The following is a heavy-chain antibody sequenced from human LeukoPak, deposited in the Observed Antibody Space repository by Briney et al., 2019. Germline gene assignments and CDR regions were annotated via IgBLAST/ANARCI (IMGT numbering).Heavy chain of an antibody. CDR3: ARATGYCSSTSCYRKGVGIDY. CDR2: ISAYNGNT. Sequence: ASVKVSCKASGYTFTSYGISWVRQAPGQGLEWMGWISAYNGNTNYAQKLQGRVTMTTDTSTSTAYMELRSLRSDDTAVYYCARATGYCSSTSCYRKGVGIDYWGQGTLVTVSS. CDR1: GYTFTSYG. D-gene: IGHD2-2*02. V-gene: IGHV1-18*01. J-gene: IGHJ4*02.